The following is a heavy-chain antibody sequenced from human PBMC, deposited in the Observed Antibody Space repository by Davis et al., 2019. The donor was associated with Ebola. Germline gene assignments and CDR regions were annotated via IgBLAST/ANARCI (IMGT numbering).Heavy chain of an antibody. D-gene: IGHD3-22*01. CDR2: IKQDGSEK. CDR1: GFTFSSYW. Sequence: GGSLRLSCAASGFTFSSYWMSWVRQAPGKGLEWVANIKQDGSEKYYVDSVKGRFTISRDNAKNSLYLQMNSPRAEDTAVYYCARGSFYYDSSGYYAVDYWGQGTLVTVSS. V-gene: IGHV3-7*03. CDR3: ARGSFYYDSSGYYAVDY. J-gene: IGHJ4*02.